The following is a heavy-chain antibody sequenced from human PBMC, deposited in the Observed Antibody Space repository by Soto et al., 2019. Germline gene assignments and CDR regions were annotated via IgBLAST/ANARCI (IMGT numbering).Heavy chain of an antibody. CDR1: ADSFSNYY. CDR3: VGGRGRLVGFDY. CDR2: IDHSGNT. J-gene: IGHJ4*02. Sequence: QVQLQQWGAGLLKPSETLSLTCGVNADSFSNYYWIWIRQPPGTGLEWIGEIDHSGNTNYSPSLKSRVTMSVDTSKNHFSLRLTSVTAADTAVYYCVGGRGRLVGFDYWGQGTLVTVSS. D-gene: IGHD1-26*01. V-gene: IGHV4-34*01.